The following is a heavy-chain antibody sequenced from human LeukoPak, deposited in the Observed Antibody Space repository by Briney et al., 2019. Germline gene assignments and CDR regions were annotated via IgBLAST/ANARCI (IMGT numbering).Heavy chain of an antibody. CDR3: ARGAARFDY. CDR2: IYYSGST. J-gene: IGHJ4*02. V-gene: IGHV4-39*01. CDR1: GGSISSSSYY. Sequence: SETLSLTCTVSGGSISSSSYYWGWIRQPPGKGLEWIGSIYYSGSTYYNPSLKSRVTITVDTSKNQFSLKLSSVTAADTAVYYCARGAARFDYWGQGTLVTVSS. D-gene: IGHD6-6*01.